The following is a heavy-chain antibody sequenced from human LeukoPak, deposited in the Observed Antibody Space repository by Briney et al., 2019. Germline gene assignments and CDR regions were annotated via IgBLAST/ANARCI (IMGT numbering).Heavy chain of an antibody. J-gene: IGHJ5*02. CDR1: GFTFDDYA. CDR2: ISWNSGSI. D-gene: IGHD3-10*01. V-gene: IGHV3-9*01. CDR3: ASTDYYGSGSYYRSSWFDP. Sequence: TGGSLRLSCAASGFTFDDYAMHWVRQAPGKGLEWVSGISWNSGSIGYADSVKGRFTISRDNAKNSLYLQMNSLRAEDTALYYCASTDYYGSGSYYRSSWFDPWGQGTLVTVSS.